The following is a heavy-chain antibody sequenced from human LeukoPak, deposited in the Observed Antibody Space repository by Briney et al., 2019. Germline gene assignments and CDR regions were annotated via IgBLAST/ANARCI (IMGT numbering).Heavy chain of an antibody. J-gene: IGHJ6*03. Sequence: VASVKVSCKASGGTFSSYAISWVRQAPGQGLEWMGRIIPIFGTANYAQKFQGRVTITTDESTSTAYMELSSLRSEDTAVYYCARDVPPYYYYMDVWGKGTTVTVSS. CDR3: ARDVPPYYYYMDV. CDR1: GGTFSSYA. CDR2: IIPIFGTA. V-gene: IGHV1-69*05.